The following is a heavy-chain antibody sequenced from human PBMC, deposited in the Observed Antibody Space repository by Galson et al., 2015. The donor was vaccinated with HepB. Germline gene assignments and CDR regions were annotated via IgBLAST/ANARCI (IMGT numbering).Heavy chain of an antibody. Sequence: SLRLSCAASGFTFDDYAMHWVRQAPGKGLEWVSGISWNSGSIGYADSVKGRFTISRVNAKNSLYLQMNSLRAEDTALYYCAKAHYGLVRGYYYYMDVWGKGTTVTVSS. J-gene: IGHJ6*03. CDR1: GFTFDDYA. CDR2: ISWNSGSI. V-gene: IGHV3-9*01. CDR3: AKAHYGLVRGYYYYMDV. D-gene: IGHD6-19*01.